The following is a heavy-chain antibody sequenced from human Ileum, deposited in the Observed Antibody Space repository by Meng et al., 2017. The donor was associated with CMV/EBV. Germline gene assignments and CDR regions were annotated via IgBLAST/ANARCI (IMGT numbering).Heavy chain of an antibody. D-gene: IGHD4-17*01. Sequence: QAQRQESGPGLVKPSQTLSLTCTVSGGSISSGGFYWSWIRQHPGKGLEWIGYIYYSGSTYYNPSLRSRVAISIDTSKNQFSLKLTSVTAADTAVYFCARTNYGDYNWFDPWGQGTLVTVSS. CDR1: GGSISSGGFY. J-gene: IGHJ5*02. V-gene: IGHV4-31*03. CDR3: ARTNYGDYNWFDP. CDR2: IYYSGST.